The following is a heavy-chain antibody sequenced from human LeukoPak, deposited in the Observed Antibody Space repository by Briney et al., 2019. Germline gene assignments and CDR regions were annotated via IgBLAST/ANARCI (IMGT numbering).Heavy chain of an antibody. CDR3: AREPHDSSGCFDY. J-gene: IGHJ4*02. Sequence: GGSLRLSCAASGFTVSSNYMSWVRQAPGKGLEWVSVIYSGGSTCYADSVKGRFTISRDNSKNTLYLQMNSLRAEDTAVYYCAREPHDSSGCFDYWGQGTLVTVSS. V-gene: IGHV3-53*01. CDR1: GFTVSSNY. D-gene: IGHD6-19*01. CDR2: IYSGGST.